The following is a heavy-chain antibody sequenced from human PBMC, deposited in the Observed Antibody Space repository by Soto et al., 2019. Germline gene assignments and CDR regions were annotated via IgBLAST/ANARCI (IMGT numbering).Heavy chain of an antibody. D-gene: IGHD6-6*01. J-gene: IGHJ3*01. CDR1: GFTFSSYG. CDR2: ISYDGSNN. CDR3: AKAAGIAARTDAFDA. Sequence: QVQLVESGGGVVQPGRSLRLSCAASGFTFSSYGMHWVRQAPGKGLEWVSFISYDGSNNYYADSVRGRFTISRDNSKNTLYLQMNSLGPVDTVVYYCAKAAGIAARTDAFDAWGQGTMVTVSS. V-gene: IGHV3-30*18.